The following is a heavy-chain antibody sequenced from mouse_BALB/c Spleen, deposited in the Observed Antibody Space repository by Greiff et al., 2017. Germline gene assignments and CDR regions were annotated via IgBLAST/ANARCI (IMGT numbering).Heavy chain of an antibody. V-gene: IGHV5-17*02. J-gene: IGHJ2*01. CDR2: ISSGSSTI. CDR3: ATGPFDY. CDR1: GFTFSSFG. Sequence: EVKLVESGGGLVQPGGSRKLSCAASGFTFSSFGMHWVRQAPEKGLEWVAYISSGSSTIYYADTVKGRFTISRDNPKNTLFLQMTSLRSEDTAMYYCATGPFDYWGQGTTLTVSS.